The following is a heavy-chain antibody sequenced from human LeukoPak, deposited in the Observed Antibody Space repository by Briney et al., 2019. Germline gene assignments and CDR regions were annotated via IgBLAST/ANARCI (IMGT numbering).Heavy chain of an antibody. CDR1: GFTVSSYE. Sequence: PGGSLSLSCAASGFTVSSYEMTWVRRAPGKGLEGVSTISGSGDGKYYADSVKGRFTISRDNSKNTLFLQMSSLSDDDTALYYCAKGRLQEGTVFRGVITPVDYWGQGTLVTVTS. CDR2: ISGSGDGK. V-gene: IGHV3-23*01. CDR3: AKGRLQEGTVFRGVITPVDY. J-gene: IGHJ4*02. D-gene: IGHD3-10*01.